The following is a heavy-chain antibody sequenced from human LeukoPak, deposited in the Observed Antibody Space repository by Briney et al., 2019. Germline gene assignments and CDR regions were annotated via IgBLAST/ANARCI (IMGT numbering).Heavy chain of an antibody. V-gene: IGHV3-23*01. CDR3: ARDVSWGSGIDY. Sequence: VLLGGSLRLSCAASGFTFISYAMSWVRQAPGKGLEWVSAMSGSGGFTYYADSVKGRFTISRDNSKNTLYLQMNSLRAEDTAVYYCARDVSWGSGIDYWGQGTLVTVSS. CDR1: GFTFISYA. D-gene: IGHD7-27*01. CDR2: MSGSGGFT. J-gene: IGHJ4*02.